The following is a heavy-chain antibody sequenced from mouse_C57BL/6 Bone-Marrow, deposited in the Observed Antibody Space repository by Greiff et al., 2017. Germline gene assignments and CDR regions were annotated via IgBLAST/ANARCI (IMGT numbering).Heavy chain of an antibody. V-gene: IGHV1-63*01. J-gene: IGHJ2*01. CDR3: ARAIYYYGSSYVDWDEYYFDY. D-gene: IGHD1-1*01. Sequence: QVQLQQSGAELVRPGTSVKMSCKASGYTFTNYWIGWAKQRPGHGLEWIGDIYPGGGYTNYNEKFKGKATLTADKSSSTAYMQFSSLTSEDSAIYYCARAIYYYGSSYVDWDEYYFDYWGQGTTLTVSS. CDR2: IYPGGGYT. CDR1: GYTFTNYW.